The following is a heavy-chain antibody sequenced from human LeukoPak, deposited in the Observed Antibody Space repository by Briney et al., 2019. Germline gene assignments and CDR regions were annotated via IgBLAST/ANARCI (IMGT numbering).Heavy chain of an antibody. Sequence: ASVKVSCKTSGYTFTDNFIHWVRQAPGQGLEWMGWINPASGGTKYAQRFQGRVTVTSDTSISTAYMELSRLRSDDTAVYYCARGYSSGWHFDYWDQGTLVIVSS. CDR1: GYTFTDNF. CDR2: INPASGGT. J-gene: IGHJ4*02. D-gene: IGHD6-19*01. V-gene: IGHV1-2*02. CDR3: ARGYSSGWHFDY.